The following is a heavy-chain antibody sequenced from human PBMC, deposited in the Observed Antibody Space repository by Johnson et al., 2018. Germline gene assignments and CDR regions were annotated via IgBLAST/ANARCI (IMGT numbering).Heavy chain of an antibody. CDR3: ARVRNRWRSGGICYSGRCVGDAFDI. CDR2: ISYDGSNK. Sequence: QVQLVQCGGGVVEPGRSLRLSCAASGFTFSSYAMHWVRQAPGKGLEWVAFISYDGSNKYYPDSVKGRFTISRDNSKNTLYMQMNSLKAEDTAGDYCARVRNRWRSGGICYSGRCVGDAFDIWGQWTTVTVSS. D-gene: IGHD2-15*01. J-gene: IGHJ3*02. V-gene: IGHV3-30-3*01. CDR1: GFTFSSYA.